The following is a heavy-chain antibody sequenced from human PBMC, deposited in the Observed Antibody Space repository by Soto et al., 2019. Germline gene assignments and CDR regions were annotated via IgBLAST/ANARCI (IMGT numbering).Heavy chain of an antibody. Sequence: GGALRLSCAASGFTFSSYGLQSVHQAPGKGLEWVAVISYDGSNKYYADSVKGRFTISRDNSKNTLYLQMNSLRAEDTAVYYCAKEGRYSGGYFDYWGQGTLVTVSS. CDR1: GFTFSSYG. D-gene: IGHD1-26*01. V-gene: IGHV3-30*18. J-gene: IGHJ4*02. CDR2: ISYDGSNK. CDR3: AKEGRYSGGYFDY.